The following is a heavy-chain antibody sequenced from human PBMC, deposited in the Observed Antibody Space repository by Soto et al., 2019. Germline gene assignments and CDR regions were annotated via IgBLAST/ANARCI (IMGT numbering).Heavy chain of an antibody. CDR3: ARTLNALYCSSTSCYRDAFDI. Sequence: GGSLRLSWAASGFTFSSYAMHWVRQAPGKGLEWVAVISYDGSNKYYADSVKGRFTISRDNSKNTLYLQMNSLRAEDTAVYYCARTLNALYCSSTSCYRDAFDIWGQETMVTVSS. D-gene: IGHD2-2*01. CDR2: ISYDGSNK. CDR1: GFTFSSYA. V-gene: IGHV3-30-3*01. J-gene: IGHJ3*02.